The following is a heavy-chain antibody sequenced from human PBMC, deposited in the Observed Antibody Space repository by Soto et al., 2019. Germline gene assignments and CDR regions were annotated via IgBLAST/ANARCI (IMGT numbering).Heavy chain of an antibody. D-gene: IGHD3-3*01. CDR1: GGSISSYY. CDR2: IYYSGST. V-gene: IGHV4-59*08. CDR3: ARRGGDFWSGYYYYYYYMDV. J-gene: IGHJ6*03. Sequence: SETLSLTCTVSGGSISSYYWSWIRQPPGKGLEWIGYIYYSGSTNYNPSLKSRVTISVDTSKNQFSLKLSSVTAADTAVYYCARRGGDFWSGYYYYYYYMDVWGKGTTVT.